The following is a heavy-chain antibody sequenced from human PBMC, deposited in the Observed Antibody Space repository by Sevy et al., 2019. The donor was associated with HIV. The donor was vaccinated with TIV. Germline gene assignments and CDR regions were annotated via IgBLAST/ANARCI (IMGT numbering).Heavy chain of an antibody. CDR1: GFIFSSYD. D-gene: IGHD5-12*01. Sequence: GSLRLSCAASGFIFSSYDMNWVRQAPGKGLQWVSSISLSNTSMYYVDSVKGRFSISRDNARNSLSLQMNSLRAEDTAVYYCARSGYNYRGIDYWGQGTLVTVSS. J-gene: IGHJ4*02. CDR3: ARSGYNYRGIDY. V-gene: IGHV3-21*01. CDR2: ISLSNTSM.